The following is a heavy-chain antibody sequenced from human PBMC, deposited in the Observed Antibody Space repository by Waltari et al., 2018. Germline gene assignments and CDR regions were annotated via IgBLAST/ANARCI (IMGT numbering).Heavy chain of an antibody. CDR1: GGTFSSYA. D-gene: IGHD3-3*01. CDR3: ARDPFRYKYDFWSGYSGAFDI. J-gene: IGHJ3*02. Sequence: QVQLVQSGAEVKKPGSSVKVSCKASGGTFSSYAISWVRQAPGQGLEWMGGIIPIFGTANYAQKFQGRVTITTDESTSTAYMELSSLRSEDTAVYYCARDPFRYKYDFWSGYSGAFDIWGQGTMVTVSS. CDR2: IIPIFGTA. V-gene: IGHV1-69*05.